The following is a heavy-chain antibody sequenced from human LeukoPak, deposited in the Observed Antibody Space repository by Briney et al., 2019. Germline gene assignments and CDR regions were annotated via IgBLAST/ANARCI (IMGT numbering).Heavy chain of an antibody. CDR1: GFIFSDYS. CDR2: ISYDGSNK. Sequence: GGSLRLSCAASGFIFSDYSMHWVRQAPGKGLEWVAAISYDGSNKFYGDSVKGRFTISRDSSMNMLYLHMNSLRTEDTAVYYCAKLPQSGWGQGTLVTVSS. V-gene: IGHV3-30*18. CDR3: AKLPQSG. J-gene: IGHJ4*02. D-gene: IGHD1-26*01.